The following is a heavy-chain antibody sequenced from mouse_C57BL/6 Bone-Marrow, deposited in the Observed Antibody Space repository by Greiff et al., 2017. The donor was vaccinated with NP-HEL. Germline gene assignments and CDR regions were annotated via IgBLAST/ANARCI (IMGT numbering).Heavy chain of an antibody. D-gene: IGHD2-1*01. CDR2: IYPGGGYT. CDR1: GYTFTNYW. CDR3: ARGLPGGAMDY. Sequence: VKLMESGAELVRPGTSVKMSCKASGYTFTNYWIGWAKQRPGHGLEWIGDIYPGGGYTNYNEKFKGKATLTADKSSSTAYMQFSSLTSEDSAIYYCARGLPGGAMDYWGQGTSVTVSS. V-gene: IGHV1-63*01. J-gene: IGHJ4*01.